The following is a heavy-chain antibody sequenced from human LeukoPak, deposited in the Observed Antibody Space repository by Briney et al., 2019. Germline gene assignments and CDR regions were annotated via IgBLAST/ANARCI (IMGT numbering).Heavy chain of an antibody. V-gene: IGHV3-30*03. CDR2: ISYDGSNK. CDR3: ARENAEDLDY. Sequence: GRSLRLSCAASGFTFSSYGMHWVRQAPGKGLEWVAVISYDGSNKYYADSVKGRFTISRDNSKNTLHLQMNSLRAEDTAVYYCARENAEDLDYWGQGTLVTDSS. CDR1: GFTFSSYG. J-gene: IGHJ4*02.